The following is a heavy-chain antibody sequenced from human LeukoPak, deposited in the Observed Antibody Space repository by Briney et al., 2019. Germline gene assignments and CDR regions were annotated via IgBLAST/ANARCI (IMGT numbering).Heavy chain of an antibody. Sequence: SETLSLTCTVSGGSMSSYYWSWIRQPPGKGLEWIGFIYYSGSTNYNPSLKSRVTISVDTSKNQFSLRLSSVTAADTAVYYCARVYAVTATDIWGQGTMVTVSS. CDR2: IYYSGST. CDR1: GGSMSSYY. V-gene: IGHV4-59*01. J-gene: IGHJ3*02. D-gene: IGHD2-21*02. CDR3: ARVYAVTATDI.